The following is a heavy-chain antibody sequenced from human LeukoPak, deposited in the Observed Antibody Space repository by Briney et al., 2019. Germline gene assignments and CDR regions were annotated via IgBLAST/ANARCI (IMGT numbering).Heavy chain of an antibody. V-gene: IGHV1-46*01. CDR2: INPSGGST. D-gene: IGHD3-3*01. CDR3: ARDAYYDFWSGYHRWFDP. Sequence: GASVKVSCKASGYTFTSYYMHWVRQAPGQGLEWMGIINPSGGSTSYAQKFQGRVTMTRDTSTSTVYMELSSLRSEDTAVYYCARDAYYDFWSGYHRWFDPWGQGTLVTVSS. J-gene: IGHJ5*02. CDR1: GYTFTSYY.